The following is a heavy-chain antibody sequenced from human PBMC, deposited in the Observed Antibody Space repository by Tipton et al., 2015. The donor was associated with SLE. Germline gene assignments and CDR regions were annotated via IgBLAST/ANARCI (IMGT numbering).Heavy chain of an antibody. CDR2: INHGGST. J-gene: IGHJ6*03. D-gene: IGHD4-17*01. CDR1: GGSVIGYY. V-gene: IGHV4-34*01. CDR3: ARGGLTYGYYYYMDV. Sequence: TLSLTCVVNGGSVIGYYWSWIRQPPGKGLEWIGEINHGGSTNYNSSLKSRVTISVDTSKNQFSLKLSSVTAADTAVYYCARGGLTYGYYYYMDVWGKGTTVTVSS.